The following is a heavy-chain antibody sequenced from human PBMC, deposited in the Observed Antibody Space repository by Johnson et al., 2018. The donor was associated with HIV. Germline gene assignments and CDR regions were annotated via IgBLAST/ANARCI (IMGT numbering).Heavy chain of an antibody. D-gene: IGHD6-19*01. J-gene: IGHJ3*02. CDR3: VKDDNLGVWYSDAFDI. Sequence: QVQLVESGGGVVQPGGSLRLSCAASGFTFSSYGMHWVRQAPGKGLEWVAVISYDGSNKYYSDSVKGRFTISRDNSKNTLQLQMNSLRVEDTALYYCVKDDNLGVWYSDAFDIWGQGTMVTISS. CDR1: GFTFSSYG. CDR2: ISYDGSNK. V-gene: IGHV3-30*18.